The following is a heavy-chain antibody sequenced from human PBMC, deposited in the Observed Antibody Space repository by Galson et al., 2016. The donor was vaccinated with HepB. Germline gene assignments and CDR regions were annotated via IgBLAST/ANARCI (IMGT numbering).Heavy chain of an antibody. CDR1: GFSLNTNTMC. V-gene: IGHV2-70*01. D-gene: IGHD2/OR15-2a*01. CDR2: IDWGDDK. CDR3: ARTIVSYNLYYRDV. Sequence: PALVKPTQTLTLTCTFSGFSLNTNTMCVSWIRQPPGKAPEWLALIDWGDDKYYNTSLKTRLTISKDTAKNQVGLRMTNMDPVDTATYYCARTIVSYNLYYRDVWGRGTTVTVSS. J-gene: IGHJ6*03.